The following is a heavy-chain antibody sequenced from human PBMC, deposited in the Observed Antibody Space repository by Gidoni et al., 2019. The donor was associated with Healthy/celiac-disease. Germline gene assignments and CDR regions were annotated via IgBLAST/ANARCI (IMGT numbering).Heavy chain of an antibody. V-gene: IGHV3-73*02. J-gene: IGHJ4*02. Sequence: EVQLVESGGGLVQPGGSLKLSCAASGFTFSGSAMHWVRQASGKGLEWVGRIRSKANSYATAYAASVKGRFTISRDDSKNTAYLQMNSLKTEDTAVYYCRGNYAFLDYWGQGTLVTVSS. CDR2: IRSKANSYAT. CDR3: RGNYAFLDY. D-gene: IGHD1-7*01. CDR1: GFTFSGSA.